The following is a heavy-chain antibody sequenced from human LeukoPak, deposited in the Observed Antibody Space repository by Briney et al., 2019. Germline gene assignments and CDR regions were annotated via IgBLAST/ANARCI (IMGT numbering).Heavy chain of an antibody. CDR3: ARGGGYSWFDY. J-gene: IGHJ4*02. Sequence: ASVKLSCKVSGYSFTAHFIHWVRQAPGQGLEWMGWIDPNSGGTNCAQKFQGRVTMTRDTSVSAVYMELSSLRSDDTAVYYCARGGGYSWFDYWGQGTLVTVSS. CDR2: IDPNSGGT. V-gene: IGHV1-2*02. CDR1: GYSFTAHF. D-gene: IGHD5-18*01.